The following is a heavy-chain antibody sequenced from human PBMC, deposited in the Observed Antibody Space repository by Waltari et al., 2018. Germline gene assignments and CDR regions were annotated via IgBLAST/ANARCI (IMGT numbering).Heavy chain of an antibody. V-gene: IGHV3-7*01. D-gene: IGHD1-1*01. CDR2: IGPDGSDK. Sequence: EAQLVQSGGGLVQPGGSLTLSCAASGCTTSRFWMTWIRQAPGQGLQWVAHIGPDGSDKYYVDSVKGRFTISRDNAENSLLLQMSSLRVEDTALYYCVGWNDPINSWGQGTLVAVSS. CDR3: VGWNDPINS. CDR1: GCTTSRFW. J-gene: IGHJ4*02.